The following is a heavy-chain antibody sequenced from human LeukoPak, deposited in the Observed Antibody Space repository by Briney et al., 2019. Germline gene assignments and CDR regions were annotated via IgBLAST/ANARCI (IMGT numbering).Heavy chain of an antibody. CDR3: AKDLPSLRYFDWSFDY. V-gene: IGHV3-23*01. CDR2: ISGSGGST. D-gene: IGHD3-9*01. CDR1: GFTFSSYG. Sequence: GGSLRLSCAASGFTFSSYGMHWVRLAPGKGLEWVSAISGSGGSTYYADSVKGRFTISRDNSKNTLYLQMNSLRAEDTAVYYCAKDLPSLRYFDWSFDYWGQGTLVTVSS. J-gene: IGHJ4*02.